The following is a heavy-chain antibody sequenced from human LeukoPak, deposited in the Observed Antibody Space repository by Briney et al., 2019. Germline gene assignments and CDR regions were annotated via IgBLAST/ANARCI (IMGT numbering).Heavy chain of an antibody. J-gene: IGHJ3*02. CDR1: GFTFSSYG. CDR2: IRYDGSNK. D-gene: IGHD4-17*01. V-gene: IGHV3-30*02. CDR3: ANGVAMTTVTTGDAFDI. Sequence: GGSLRLSCAASGFTFSSYGMHWVRQAPGKGLEWVAFIRYDGSNKYYADSVKGRFTISRDNSKNTLYLQMNSLRAEDTAVYYCANGVAMTTVTTGDAFDIWGQGTMVTVSS.